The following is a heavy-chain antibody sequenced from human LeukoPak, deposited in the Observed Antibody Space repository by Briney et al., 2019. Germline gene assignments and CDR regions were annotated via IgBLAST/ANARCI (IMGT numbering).Heavy chain of an antibody. Sequence: GASVKVSCKASGYTFTTYYMHWVRQAPGQGLEWMGIINPSGGSTTYAQKFQGRVTMTRDTSTSTVYMELSSLRSEDTAVYYCARGYGDYRLFYYFDYWGQGTLVTVSS. CDR2: INPSGGST. J-gene: IGHJ4*02. CDR3: ARGYGDYRLFYYFDY. CDR1: GYTFTTYY. V-gene: IGHV1-46*01. D-gene: IGHD4-17*01.